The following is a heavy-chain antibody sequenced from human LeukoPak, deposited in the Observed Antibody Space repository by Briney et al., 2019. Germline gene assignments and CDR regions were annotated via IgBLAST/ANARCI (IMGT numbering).Heavy chain of an antibody. CDR2: IKSKIDGGTA. CDR1: GFTFYNAW. V-gene: IGHV3-15*01. Sequence: GGSLRLSCAASGFTFYNAWMSWVRQAPGKGLEWVGRIKSKIDGGTADYAAPVKGRFTMSRDDSKNMLYLQMNSLKTEDTAVYYCDTVYYYGSGSYSGYWGQGTLVTVSS. J-gene: IGHJ4*02. CDR3: DTVYYYGSGSYSGY. D-gene: IGHD3-10*01.